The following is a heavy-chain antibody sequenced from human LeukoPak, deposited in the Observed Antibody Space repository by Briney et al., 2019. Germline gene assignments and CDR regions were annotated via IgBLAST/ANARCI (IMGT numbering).Heavy chain of an antibody. Sequence: PGGSLRLSCAASGFTFSNYEMNWVRQAPGKGLEWVSYISSSSSYTNYADSVKGRFTISRDNAKNSLYLQMNSLRAEDTAVYYCARSPRSLEYDYWGQGTLVTVSS. J-gene: IGHJ4*02. CDR3: ARSPRSLEYDY. CDR1: GFTFSNYE. CDR2: ISSSSSYT. D-gene: IGHD3-3*01. V-gene: IGHV3-11*06.